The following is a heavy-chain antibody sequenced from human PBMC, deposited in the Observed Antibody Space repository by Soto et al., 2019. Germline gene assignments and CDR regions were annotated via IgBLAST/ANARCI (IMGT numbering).Heavy chain of an antibody. CDR2: ISGSVGSK. CDR1: GFTFSSYA. Sequence: PGGSLRLSCAASGFTFSSYAMSWVRQAPGKGLEWVSAISGSVGSKFYADSVKGRFTISRDNSKNTLFLQMDSLRAEDTAVYSCAKGLGRYFDTSTYYSFDYCRQGTLVSLSS. D-gene: IGHD3-22*01. V-gene: IGHV3-23*01. J-gene: IGHJ4*02. CDR3: AKGLGRYFDTSTYYSFDY.